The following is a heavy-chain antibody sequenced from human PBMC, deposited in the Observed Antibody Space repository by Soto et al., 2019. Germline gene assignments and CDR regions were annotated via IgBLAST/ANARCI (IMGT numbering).Heavy chain of an antibody. D-gene: IGHD6-13*01. CDR3: ATGLSSSWYYYYYGMDV. Sequence: GASVKVSCKVSGYTLTELSMHWVRQAPGKGLEWMGGFDPEDGETIYAQKFQGRVTMTEDTSTDTAYMELSSLRSEDTAVYYCATGLSSSWYYYYYGMDVWGQGTTVTVSS. V-gene: IGHV1-24*01. CDR1: GYTLTELS. CDR2: FDPEDGET. J-gene: IGHJ6*02.